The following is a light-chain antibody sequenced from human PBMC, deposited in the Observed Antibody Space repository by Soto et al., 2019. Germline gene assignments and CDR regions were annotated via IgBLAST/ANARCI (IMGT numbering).Light chain of an antibody. CDR3: LLSSSGARPV. J-gene: IGLJ2*01. CDR1: TGAVTSGHY. Sequence: QAVVTQEPSLTVSPGGTVTLTCGSSTGAVTSGHYPYWFQQKPGQAPRTLIYDTSNKHSWTPARFSGSLLGGKAALTLSGAQPGDEAEYHCLLSSSGARPVFGGGTKLTVL. V-gene: IGLV7-46*01. CDR2: DTS.